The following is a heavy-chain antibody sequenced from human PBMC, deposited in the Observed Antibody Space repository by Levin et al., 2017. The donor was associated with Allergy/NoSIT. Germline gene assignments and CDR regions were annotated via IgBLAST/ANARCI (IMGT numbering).Heavy chain of an antibody. CDR1: GFTFSSYG. D-gene: IGHD3-22*01. CDR3: ARAAYYYDSSGYWAMGY. J-gene: IGHJ4*02. V-gene: IGHV3-33*01. Sequence: GGSLRLSCAASGFTFSSYGMHWVRQAPGKGLEWVAVIWYDGSNKYYADSVKGRFTISRDNSKNTLYLQMNSLRAEDTAVYYCARAAYYYDSSGYWAMGYWGQGTLVTVSS. CDR2: IWYDGSNK.